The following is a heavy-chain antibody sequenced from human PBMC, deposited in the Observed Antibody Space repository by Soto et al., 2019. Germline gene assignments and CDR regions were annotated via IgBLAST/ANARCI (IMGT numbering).Heavy chain of an antibody. D-gene: IGHD2-8*01. CDR3: ARDEGMLTFDY. CDR1: GFAFSSYS. Sequence: EVQLVESGGGLVKPGGSLRLSCAASGFAFSSYSMNWVRQAPGKGLEWVSAVSSSSSYIYYADSVKGRFTISRDNAKNSMYLQMNSLRAEDTAVYYCARDEGMLTFDYWGQGTLVTVSS. CDR2: VSSSSSYI. V-gene: IGHV3-21*01. J-gene: IGHJ4*02.